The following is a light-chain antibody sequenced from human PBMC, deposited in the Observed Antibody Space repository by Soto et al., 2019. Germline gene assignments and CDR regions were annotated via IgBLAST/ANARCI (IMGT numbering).Light chain of an antibody. Sequence: DIQMTQSPSTLSASVGDRVTITCRASQSISSWLAWYQQKPGKAPKLLIYKASSLESGVPSRFSGSGSGTXFXLTISSLQPDDFATYYCQQYNSYQYTFGQGTKLEIK. CDR1: QSISSW. CDR3: QQYNSYQYT. CDR2: KAS. V-gene: IGKV1-5*03. J-gene: IGKJ2*01.